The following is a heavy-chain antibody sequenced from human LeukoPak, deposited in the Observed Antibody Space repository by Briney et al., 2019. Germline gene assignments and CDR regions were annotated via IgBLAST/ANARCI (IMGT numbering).Heavy chain of an antibody. J-gene: IGHJ6*03. CDR3: ARVRATMVRGRYYYYYMDV. D-gene: IGHD3-10*01. V-gene: IGHV4-61*05. Sequence: SETLSLTCTVSSGSISTSNYYWGWVRQPPGKGLEWIGYIYYSGSTNYNPSLKSRVTISVDTSKNQFSLKLSSVTAADTAVYYCARVRATMVRGRYYYYYMDVWGKGTTVTISS. CDR2: IYYSGST. CDR1: SGSISTSNYY.